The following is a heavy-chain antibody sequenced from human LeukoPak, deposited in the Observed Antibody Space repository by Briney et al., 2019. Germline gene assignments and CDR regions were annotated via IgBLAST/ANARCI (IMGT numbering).Heavy chain of an antibody. CDR2: ISAYNGNT. V-gene: IGHV1-18*01. J-gene: IGHJ6*03. D-gene: IGHD2-2*01. Sequence: ASVKVSCKASGYTFTSYGISWVRQAPGQGLEWMGWISAYNGNTNYAQKLQGRVTMTTDTSTSTAYMELRSLRSEDTAVYYCARGSRRRYCSSTSCRRNYYYYMDVWGKGTTVTVSS. CDR1: GYTFTSYG. CDR3: ARGSRRRYCSSTSCRRNYYYYMDV.